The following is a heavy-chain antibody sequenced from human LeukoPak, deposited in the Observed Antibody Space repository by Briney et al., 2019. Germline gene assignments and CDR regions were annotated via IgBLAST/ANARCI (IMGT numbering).Heavy chain of an antibody. V-gene: IGHV3-23*01. CDR3: AKGRAAGLLDWFDP. Sequence: GGSLRLSCAAAGFTFSNYAMAWVRQAPGKGLEWVSTIVGGGHGTYYVDSVKGRFAVSRDNSMNTLYLHMSSLRADDAAVYYCAKGRAAGLLDWFDPWGQGTPVTVS. CDR1: GFTFSNYA. D-gene: IGHD6-19*01. CDR2: IVGGGHGT. J-gene: IGHJ5*02.